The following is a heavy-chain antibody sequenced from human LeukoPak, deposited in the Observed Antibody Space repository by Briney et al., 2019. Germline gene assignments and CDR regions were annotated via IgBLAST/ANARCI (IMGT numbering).Heavy chain of an antibody. V-gene: IGHV3-20*04. J-gene: IGHJ4*02. CDR2: INWNGGST. CDR3: ARGFLADLSMVWVDY. CDR1: GFSFDDYG. Sequence: GGSLRLSCAASGFSFDDYGMSWVRQAPGQGLEWVSGINWNGGSTGYAGSVKGRFTISRNNAKNSLYLQMSSLRAEDTALYYCARGFLADLSMVWVDYWGQGTLVTVSS. D-gene: IGHD3-10*01.